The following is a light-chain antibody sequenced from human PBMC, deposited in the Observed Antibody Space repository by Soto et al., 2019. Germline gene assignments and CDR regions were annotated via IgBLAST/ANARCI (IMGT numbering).Light chain of an antibody. CDR1: SSDVGGYNY. CDR3: SSYTSSSPVV. CDR2: DVS. J-gene: IGLJ2*01. V-gene: IGLV2-14*01. Sequence: QSALTQPASVSGSPGQSITISCTGTSSDVGGYNYVSCYQQHPGKAPKLMIYDVSNRPSGVSNRFSGSKSGNTASLTISGLQAEDEADYYCSSYTSSSPVVFGGGTKLTVL.